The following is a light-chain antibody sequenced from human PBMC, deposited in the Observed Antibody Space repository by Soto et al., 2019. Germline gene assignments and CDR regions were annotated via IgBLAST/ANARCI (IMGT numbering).Light chain of an antibody. J-gene: IGKJ4*01. CDR2: GAS. Sequence: EIVLTQSPGTLSLSPGERATLSCRASQSVSSSYLAWYQQKPVQAPRLLIYGASSRGTGIPDRFSGSGSGTDFTLTISRLQPEDFAVFYCHQYGSSPLTFGGGTKVEIK. V-gene: IGKV3-20*01. CDR3: HQYGSSPLT. CDR1: QSVSSSY.